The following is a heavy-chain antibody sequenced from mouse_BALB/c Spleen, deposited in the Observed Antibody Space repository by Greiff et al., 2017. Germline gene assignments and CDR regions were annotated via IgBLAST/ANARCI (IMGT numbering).Heavy chain of an antibody. CDR3: TRNYGYGLYAMDY. Sequence: VQLQQSGAELVKPGASVKLSCKASGYTFTSYYMYWVKQRPGQGLEWIGEINPSNGGTNFNEKFKSKATLTVDKSSSTAYMQLSSLTSEDSAVYYCTRNYGYGLYAMDYWGQGTSVTVSS. D-gene: IGHD2-2*01. V-gene: IGHV1S81*02. CDR1: GYTFTSYY. J-gene: IGHJ4*01. CDR2: INPSNGGT.